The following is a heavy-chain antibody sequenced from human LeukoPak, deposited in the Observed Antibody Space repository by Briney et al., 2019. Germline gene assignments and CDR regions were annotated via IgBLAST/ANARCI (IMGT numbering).Heavy chain of an antibody. Sequence: GGSLRLSCAASGFTFDDYAMHWVRQAPGKGLEWVSGISWNSGSIGYADSVKGRFTISRDNAKKSLYLQMNSLRAEDTALYYCAKGGWDSSSSTNFDYWGQGTLVTVSS. CDR1: GFTFDDYA. D-gene: IGHD6-6*01. V-gene: IGHV3-9*01. CDR2: ISWNSGSI. J-gene: IGHJ4*02. CDR3: AKGGWDSSSSTNFDY.